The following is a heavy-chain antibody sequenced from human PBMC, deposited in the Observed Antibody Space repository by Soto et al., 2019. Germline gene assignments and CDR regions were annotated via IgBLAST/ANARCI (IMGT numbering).Heavy chain of an antibody. CDR1: GYTFTSYG. CDR3: ARVLDDFWSGYYGRYFDY. Sequence: GASVKVSCKASGYTFTSYGISWVRQAPGQGLEWMGWISAYNGNTNYAQKLQGRVTMTTDTSTSTAYMELRSRRSDDTAVYYCARVLDDFWSGYYGRYFDYWGQGTLVTVSS. CDR2: ISAYNGNT. D-gene: IGHD3-3*01. J-gene: IGHJ4*02. V-gene: IGHV1-18*01.